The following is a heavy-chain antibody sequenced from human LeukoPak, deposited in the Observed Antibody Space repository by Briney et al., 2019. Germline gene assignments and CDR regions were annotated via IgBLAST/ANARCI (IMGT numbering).Heavy chain of an antibody. CDR1: GASISSGGYS. CDR3: ARGSGSTFDGYYFDY. D-gene: IGHD6-13*01. CDR2: IDHSGST. J-gene: IGHJ4*02. V-gene: IGHV4-30-2*01. Sequence: SETLSLTCAVSGASISSGGYSWSWIRQPPGKGLEWIGYIDHSGSTFQTPSLKSRVTISLDKSKNQFSLKMSSVTAADTAVYYRARGSGSTFDGYYFDYWGQGTLVTVSS.